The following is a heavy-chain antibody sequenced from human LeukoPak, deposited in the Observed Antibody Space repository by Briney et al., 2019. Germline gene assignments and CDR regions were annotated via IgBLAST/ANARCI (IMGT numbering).Heavy chain of an antibody. CDR2: IRSKVYGGTT. J-gene: IGHJ4*02. V-gene: IGHV3-49*04. CDR1: GFTFGVYA. D-gene: IGHD3-22*01. CDR3: TRDPIQYYYDSSGYSYFDY. Sequence: PGRSLRLSCTPSGFTFGVYAMSWVPQSPGKGLEWVGFIRSKVYGGTTQYAASVKGRFTISRDDSKSIAYLQMNSLKTEDTAVYYCTRDPIQYYYDSSGYSYFDYWGQGTLVTVSS.